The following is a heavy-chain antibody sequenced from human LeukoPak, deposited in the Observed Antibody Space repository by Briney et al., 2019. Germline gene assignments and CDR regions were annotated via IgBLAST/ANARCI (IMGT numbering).Heavy chain of an antibody. V-gene: IGHV4-34*01. CDR2: INHSGST. CDR3: ARGYCGSDSCSPPDYFDF. D-gene: IGHD2-21*02. Sequence: NASETLSLTCAVYGGSFSGYYWSWIRQAPGKGLEWIGEINHSGSTNYNASLKSRVTISVDTSKSQFSLKLSSVTAADTAVYYCARGYCGSDSCSPPDYFDFWGQGTLVTVSS. J-gene: IGHJ4*02. CDR1: GGSFSGYY.